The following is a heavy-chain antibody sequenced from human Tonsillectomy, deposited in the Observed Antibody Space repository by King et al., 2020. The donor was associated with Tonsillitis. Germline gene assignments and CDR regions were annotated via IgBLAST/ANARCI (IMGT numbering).Heavy chain of an antibody. D-gene: IGHD4-17*01. Sequence: QLQESGPGLVKPSETLSLTCTVSGDSISSLSYYWGWIRQPPGKGLEWIGSIYYSGTTYYNPSLKSRLTISVDTSKNQFSLNLSSVTVADTAVYYCARTPSYGDYSPVGPWGQGTLVTASS. CDR1: GDSISSLSYY. V-gene: IGHV4-39*01. CDR2: IYYSGTT. CDR3: ARTPSYGDYSPVGP. J-gene: IGHJ5*02.